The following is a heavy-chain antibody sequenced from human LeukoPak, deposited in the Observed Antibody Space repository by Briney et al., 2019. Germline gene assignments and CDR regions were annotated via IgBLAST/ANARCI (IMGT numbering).Heavy chain of an antibody. V-gene: IGHV4-59*08. CDR3: ARHLRAVAGGRYFDY. J-gene: IGHJ4*02. Sequence: TSETLSLTCTVSGGSISGYYWSWIRQPPGKGLEWFAYTYHNGGTNYNPSLQSRLTISVDTSKNQFSLKLSSVTDADTAVYYCARHLRAVAGGRYFDYWGQGTQVTVSS. CDR2: TYHNGGT. D-gene: IGHD6-19*01. CDR1: GGSISGYY.